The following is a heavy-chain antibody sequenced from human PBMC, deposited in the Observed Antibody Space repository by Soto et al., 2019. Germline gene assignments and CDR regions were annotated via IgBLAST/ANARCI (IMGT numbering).Heavy chain of an antibody. J-gene: IGHJ4*02. CDR1: GGTFSSYA. CDR2: IIPIFGTA. V-gene: IGHV1-69*13. Sequence: ASVKVSCKASGGTFSSYAISWVRQAPGQGLEWMGGIIPIFGTANYAQKFQGRVTITADESTSTAYMELSSLRSEDTAVYYCARALPSGSYYLYYFDYWGQGTLVTSPQ. CDR3: ARALPSGSYYLYYFDY. D-gene: IGHD1-26*01.